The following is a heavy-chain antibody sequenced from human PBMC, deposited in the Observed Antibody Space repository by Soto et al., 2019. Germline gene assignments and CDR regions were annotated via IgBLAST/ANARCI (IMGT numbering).Heavy chain of an antibody. J-gene: IGHJ6*02. D-gene: IGHD6-6*01. CDR1: GYSFTSYW. CDR3: ASSIEARPNYYGMDV. CDR2: IYPGDSDT. Sequence: GESLKISCKGSGYSFTSYWIGWVRQMPGKGLEWMGIIYPGDSDTRYSPSFQGQVTISADKSISTAYLQWSSLKASDTAMYYCASSIEARPNYYGMDVWGQGTTVTVFS. V-gene: IGHV5-51*01.